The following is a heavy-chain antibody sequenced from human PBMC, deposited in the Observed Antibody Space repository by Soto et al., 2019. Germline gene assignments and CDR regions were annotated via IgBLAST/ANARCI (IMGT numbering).Heavy chain of an antibody. J-gene: IGHJ4*02. V-gene: IGHV4-59*08. CDR3: ARRSDYDEVLDY. CDR2: IYYSGST. CDR1: GGSISSYY. Sequence: PSETLSLTCTVSGGSISSYYWSWIRQPPGKGLEWIGYIYYSGSTNYNPSLKSRVTISVDTSKNQFSLKLSSVTAADTAVYYCARRSDYDEVLDYWGQGTLVTVSS. D-gene: IGHD4-17*01.